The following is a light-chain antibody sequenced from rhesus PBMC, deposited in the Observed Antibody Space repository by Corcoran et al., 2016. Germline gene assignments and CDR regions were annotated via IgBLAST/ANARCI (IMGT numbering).Light chain of an antibody. CDR1: QSLVHSNGNTY. CDR2: KVS. J-gene: IGKJ1*01. Sequence: DVVMTQSPLSLPITPGQPASISCRSSQSLVHSNGNTYLSWYQQKPGQLPRLLIYKVSNRDSGVPDRFSGSGAGTDFTLTFSRVEAEDVGVYYCGQGTTFPRAFGQGPKVEIK. CDR3: GQGTTFPRA. V-gene: IGKV2-64*01.